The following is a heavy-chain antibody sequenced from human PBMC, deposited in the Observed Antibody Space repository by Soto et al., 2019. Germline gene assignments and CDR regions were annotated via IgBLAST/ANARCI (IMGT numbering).Heavy chain of an antibody. CDR3: AKHSASGGGFDY. CDR2: LISSGSST. Sequence: EVQLLESGGGLVQPVGSLRLSCAASGITFSSHAMTWVRQSPGRGLEWVSLISSGSSTYYADSVKGRFSISRDNSKSTLFLQMNSLRAEDTAIYYCAKHSASGGGFDYWGQGTLVTVSS. J-gene: IGHJ4*02. D-gene: IGHD3-10*01. V-gene: IGHV3-23*01. CDR1: GITFSSHA.